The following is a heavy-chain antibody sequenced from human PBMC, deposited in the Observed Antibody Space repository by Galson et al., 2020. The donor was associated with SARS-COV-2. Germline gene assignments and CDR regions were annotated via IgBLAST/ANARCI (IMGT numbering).Heavy chain of an antibody. CDR2: ISYSGTT. Sequence: SETLSLTCTVSGGSFINYYWSWIRQSPEKGLEWIGYISYSGTTNLNPSLKSRFTISVDTSKNQLSLKVTSMNAADTAVYYCARNRGAYSGSDPIFDYWGQGTLVTVSS. CDR1: GGSFINYY. J-gene: IGHJ4*02. D-gene: IGHD5-12*01. CDR3: ARNRGAYSGSDPIFDY. V-gene: IGHV4-59*01.